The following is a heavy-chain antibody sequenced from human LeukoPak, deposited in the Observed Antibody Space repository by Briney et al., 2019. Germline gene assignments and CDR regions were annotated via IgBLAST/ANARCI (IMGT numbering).Heavy chain of an antibody. Sequence: SETLSLTCTVSGGSIHTYFWSWLRQPPGKGLEWIGYMFYSGSPNYNPSLKSRVTISVDTSKNQFSLKLSSVTAADTAVYYCARAGDIVVVPAAMPRGYWFDPWGQGTLVTVSS. J-gene: IGHJ5*02. CDR3: ARAGDIVVVPAAMPRGYWFDP. D-gene: IGHD2-2*01. CDR1: GGSIHTYF. V-gene: IGHV4-59*12. CDR2: MFYSGSP.